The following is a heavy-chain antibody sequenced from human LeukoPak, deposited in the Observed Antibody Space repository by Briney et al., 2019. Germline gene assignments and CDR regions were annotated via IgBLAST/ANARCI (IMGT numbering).Heavy chain of an antibody. Sequence: PGGSLRLSCAASGCTFSSYGMHWVRQAPGKGLEWVAVIWYDGSNKYYADSVKGRFTISRDNSKNTLYLQMNSLRAEDTAVYYCAKGMVRPGAGYYYYYMDVWGKGTTVTVSS. D-gene: IGHD3-10*01. CDR2: IWYDGSNK. CDR1: GCTFSSYG. V-gene: IGHV3-33*06. J-gene: IGHJ6*03. CDR3: AKGMVRPGAGYYYYYMDV.